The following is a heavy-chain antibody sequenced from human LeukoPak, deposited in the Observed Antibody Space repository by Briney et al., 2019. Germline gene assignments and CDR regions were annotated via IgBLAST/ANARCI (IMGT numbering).Heavy chain of an antibody. D-gene: IGHD1-26*01. V-gene: IGHV3-74*01. CDR2: LNSDGSSA. Sequence: PGGSLRLSCAASGLTFSSYWMHWVRQAPGKGLVWVSRLNSDGSSANYADSVKGRFTISRDNAKNTLYLQMNSLRAEDTAVYYCARGYGSYQDYWGQGTLVTVSS. CDR1: GLTFSSYW. CDR3: ARGYGSYQDY. J-gene: IGHJ4*02.